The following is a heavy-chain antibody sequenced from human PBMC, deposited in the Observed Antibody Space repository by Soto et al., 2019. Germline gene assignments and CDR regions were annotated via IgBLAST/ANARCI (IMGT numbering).Heavy chain of an antibody. CDR2: ISAYTGNT. CDR1: GYTFTSYG. J-gene: IGHJ6*02. CDR3: ARGGLRYCTNGVCYTDYYYGMDA. V-gene: IGHV1-18*04. D-gene: IGHD2-8*01. Sequence: QVQLVQSGAEVKKPGASVKVSCKASGYTFTSYGISWVRQAPGQGLEWLGWISAYTGNTNYAQKLQGRVTMTTDTSTSTAYMELRSLRSDDTAVYYWARGGLRYCTNGVCYTDYYYGMDAWGQGTTVTVSS.